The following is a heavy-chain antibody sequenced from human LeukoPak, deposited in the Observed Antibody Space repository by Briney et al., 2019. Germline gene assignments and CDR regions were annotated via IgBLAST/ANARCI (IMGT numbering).Heavy chain of an antibody. J-gene: IGHJ5*02. CDR2: ISSSSSYI. CDR3: ARDRTLWFGELSGPRGFDP. CDR1: GFTFSSYS. D-gene: IGHD3-10*01. V-gene: IGHV3-21*01. Sequence: PGGSLRLSCAASGFTFSSYSMNWVRQAPGKGLEWVSSISSSSSYIYYADSVKGRFTISRDNAKNSLYLQMNSLRAEDTAVYYCARDRTLWFGELSGPRGFDPWGQGTLVTVSS.